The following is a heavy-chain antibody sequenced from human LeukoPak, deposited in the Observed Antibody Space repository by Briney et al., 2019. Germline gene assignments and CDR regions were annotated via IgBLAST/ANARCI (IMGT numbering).Heavy chain of an antibody. Sequence: PSETLSLTCTVSGGSISRYHWSWIRQPPGKGLEWIGYIYYSGSTNYNPSLKSRVTISVDTSKNQFSLKLSSVTAADTAVYYCASWLSWGAFDIWGQGTMVTVSS. J-gene: IGHJ3*02. CDR3: ASWLSWGAFDI. CDR1: GGSISRYH. CDR2: IYYSGST. V-gene: IGHV4-59*08. D-gene: IGHD3-16*01.